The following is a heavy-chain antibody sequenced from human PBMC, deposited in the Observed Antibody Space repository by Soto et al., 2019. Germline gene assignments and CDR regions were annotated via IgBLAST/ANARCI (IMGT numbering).Heavy chain of an antibody. Sequence: EVQLLESGGNLIQRGGSVRLSCAVPGFMFGGLGLSWVRQSPGRGLEWVSTISRDEDNTHYADSVKGRFTISKDRSTNTLHLHMAGLRAEDTAMYYCVAWVSAHFDFWGQGALVTVSS. J-gene: IGHJ4*02. CDR3: VAWVSAHFDF. V-gene: IGHV3-23*01. D-gene: IGHD2-8*01. CDR1: GFMFGGLG. CDR2: ISRDEDNT.